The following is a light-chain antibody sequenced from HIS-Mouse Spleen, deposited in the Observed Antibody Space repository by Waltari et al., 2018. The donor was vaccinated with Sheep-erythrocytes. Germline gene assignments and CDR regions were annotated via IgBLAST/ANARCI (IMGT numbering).Light chain of an antibody. CDR1: QSVSSN. V-gene: IGKV3-15*01. CDR2: GAS. Sequence: EIVMTQSPATLSVSPGERATLSCRASQSVSSNLAWYQQKPGQAPRLLIYGASTRATGIPARFSGSGFGTEFTLTISSMQSEDFAVYYCQQYNNWPKTFGQGTKLESK. J-gene: IGKJ2*01. CDR3: QQYNNWPKT.